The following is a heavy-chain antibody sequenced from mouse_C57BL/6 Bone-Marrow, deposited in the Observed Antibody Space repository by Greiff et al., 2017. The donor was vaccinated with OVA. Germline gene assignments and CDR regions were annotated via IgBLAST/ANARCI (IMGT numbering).Heavy chain of an antibody. J-gene: IGHJ3*01. V-gene: IGHV1-64*01. D-gene: IGHD2-4*01. CDR3: ARVYDDDGGAWFAY. Sequence: VQLQQPGAELVKPGASVKLSCKASGYTFTSYWMHWVKQRPGQGLEWIGMIHPNSGSTNYNEKFKSKATLTVDKSSSTAYMQLSSLTSEDSEVYYCARVYDDDGGAWFAYWGQGTLVTVSA. CDR2: IHPNSGST. CDR1: GYTFTSYW.